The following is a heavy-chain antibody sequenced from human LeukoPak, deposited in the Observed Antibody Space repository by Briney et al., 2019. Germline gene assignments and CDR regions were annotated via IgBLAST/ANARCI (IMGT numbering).Heavy chain of an antibody. V-gene: IGHV3-7*02. J-gene: IGHJ6*02. D-gene: IGHD3-3*01. CDR3: ARRGITISGVLVYHYSGLDV. Sequence: SGGSLRLSCAGSGFTFSSHWMNWVRQAPGKGLEWVASIKDDGSEKHFLDSVNGRFAISRDNAKNSLYLQMSSPRAEDTAVYYCARRGITISGVLVYHYSGLDVWGQGTTVTVSS. CDR1: GFTFSSHW. CDR2: IKDDGSEK.